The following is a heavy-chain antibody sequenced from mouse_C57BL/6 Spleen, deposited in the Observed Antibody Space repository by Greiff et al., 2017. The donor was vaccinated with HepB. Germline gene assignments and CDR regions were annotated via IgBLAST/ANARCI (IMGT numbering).Heavy chain of an antibody. CDR2: ISNGGGST. V-gene: IGHV5-12*01. CDR3: VRQGTTVVARGYFGV. D-gene: IGHD1-1*01. CDR1: GFTFSDYY. J-gene: IGHJ1*03. Sequence: EVQRVESGGGLVQPGGSLKLSCAASGFTFSDYYMYWVRQTPEKRLEWVAYISNGGGSTYYPDTVKGRFTISRDNAKNTLYLQMSSLMSEDTAMYYCVRQGTTVVARGYFGVWGKGTTVTVSS.